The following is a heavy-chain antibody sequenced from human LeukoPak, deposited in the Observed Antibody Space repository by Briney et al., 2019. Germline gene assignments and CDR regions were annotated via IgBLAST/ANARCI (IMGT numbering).Heavy chain of an antibody. V-gene: IGHV3-33*08. CDR2: IWYDGSNK. Sequence: GGSLRLSFAASGFSVSSNYMTWVRQAPGKGLEWVAVIWYDGSNKYYADSVKGRFTISRDNSKNTLYLQMNSLRAEDTAVYYCARPHYDILTGYYRAYFDYWGQGTLVTVSS. CDR3: ARPHYDILTGYYRAYFDY. D-gene: IGHD3-9*01. CDR1: GFSVSSNY. J-gene: IGHJ4*02.